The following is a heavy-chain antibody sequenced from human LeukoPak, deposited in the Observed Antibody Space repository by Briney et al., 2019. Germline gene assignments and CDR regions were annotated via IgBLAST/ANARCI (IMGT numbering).Heavy chain of an antibody. CDR1: GGSISTYY. CDR3: ARHYCTGASCPDYFDY. CDR2: IYPTGST. J-gene: IGHJ4*02. Sequence: SETLSLTCTVSGGSISTYYWSWIRQPPGMPLEWVGYIYPTGSTDYNPSLKSRVTISVDTSKNQISLTLTSVTAADTAIYYCARHYCTGASCPDYFDYWGQGTLVAVPT. V-gene: IGHV4-4*09. D-gene: IGHD2-15*01.